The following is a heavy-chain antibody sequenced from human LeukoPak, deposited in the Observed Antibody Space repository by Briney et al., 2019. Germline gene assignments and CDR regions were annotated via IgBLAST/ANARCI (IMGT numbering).Heavy chain of an antibody. Sequence: ASVKVSCKASGYTFTAYYMHWVRQAPGQGLGWMGWINPNSGGTNYAQKFQGRVTMTRDTSISTAYMELSSLRSDDTAVYYCARGRTTESTAGSLYAYWGQGTLVTVSS. CDR2: INPNSGGT. D-gene: IGHD3-16*02. CDR3: ARGRTTESTAGSLYAY. V-gene: IGHV1-2*02. J-gene: IGHJ4*02. CDR1: GYTFTAYY.